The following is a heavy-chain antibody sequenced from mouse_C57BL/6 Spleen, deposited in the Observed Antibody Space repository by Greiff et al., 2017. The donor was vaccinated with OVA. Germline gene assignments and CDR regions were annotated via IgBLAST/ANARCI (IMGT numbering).Heavy chain of an antibody. J-gene: IGHJ3*01. Sequence: VKLMESGAELVKPGASVKLSCKASGNTFTEYTIHWVKQRSGQGLEWIGWFYPGSGSIKYNEKFKDKATLTADKSSSTVYMELSRLTSEDSAVYFCARHEEGANWDDWFAYWGQGTLVTVSA. CDR2: FYPGSGSI. CDR3: ARHEEGANWDDWFAY. V-gene: IGHV1-62-2*01. D-gene: IGHD4-1*01. CDR1: GNTFTEYT.